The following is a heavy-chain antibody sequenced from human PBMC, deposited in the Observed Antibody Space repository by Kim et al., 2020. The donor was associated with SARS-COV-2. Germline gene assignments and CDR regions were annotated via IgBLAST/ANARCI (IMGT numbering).Heavy chain of an antibody. Sequence: GGSLRLSCAASGFTFSSYGMHWVRQAPGKGLEWVAVISYDGSNKYYADSVKGRFTISRDNSKNTLYLQMNSLRAEDTAVYYCAKERTDYDVDYWGQGTLGTVSS. CDR1: GFTFSSYG. J-gene: IGHJ4*02. D-gene: IGHD3-3*01. CDR2: ISYDGSNK. CDR3: AKERTDYDVDY. V-gene: IGHV3-30*18.